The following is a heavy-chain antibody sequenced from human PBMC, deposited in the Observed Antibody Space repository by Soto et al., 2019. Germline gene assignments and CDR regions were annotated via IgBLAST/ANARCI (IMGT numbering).Heavy chain of an antibody. V-gene: IGHV1-69*13. CDR1: GGTFSSHA. CDR3: ARTAPMDAGDKYYYDF. J-gene: IGHJ4*02. Sequence: SVKVSCKASGGTFSSHAISWVRQAPGRGLEWMGGIIPIFGTTNYAQNFRARVTITADESTSTAYMELRSLTSEDTAIYYCARTAPMDAGDKYYYDFWGQGALVTVSS. CDR2: IIPIFGTT. D-gene: IGHD3-16*01.